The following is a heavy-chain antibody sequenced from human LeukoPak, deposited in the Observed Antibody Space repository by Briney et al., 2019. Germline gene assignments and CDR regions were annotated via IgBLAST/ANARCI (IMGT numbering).Heavy chain of an antibody. CDR2: MNPNSGNT. V-gene: IGHV1-8*01. CDR1: GYTFTSYD. J-gene: IGHJ5*02. D-gene: IGHD1-26*01. CDR3: ARGYYTGNWFDP. Sequence: ASVKVSCKASGYTFTSYDINCVRQATGQGLEWMGWMNPNSGNTGYAQKFQGRVTMTRNTSISTAYMELSSLRSEDTAVYYCARGYYTGNWFDPWGQGTLVTVSS.